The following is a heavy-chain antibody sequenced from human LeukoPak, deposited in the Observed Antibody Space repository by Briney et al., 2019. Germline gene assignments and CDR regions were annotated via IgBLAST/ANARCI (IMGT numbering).Heavy chain of an antibody. V-gene: IGHV3-30-3*01. D-gene: IGHD2-2*01. J-gene: IGHJ4*02. CDR1: GFTFSSYA. CDR3: ARSRVAPAATAPFDC. Sequence: AGGSLRLSCAASGFTFSSYALHWVRQAPGKGLEWVAVISYDGSNKYYADSVKGRFTISRDNPKNTLCLQMNSLRAEDTAVYYCARSRVAPAATAPFDCWGQGTLVTASS. CDR2: ISYDGSNK.